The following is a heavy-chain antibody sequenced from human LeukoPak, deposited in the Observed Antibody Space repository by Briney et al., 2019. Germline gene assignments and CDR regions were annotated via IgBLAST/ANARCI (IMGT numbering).Heavy chain of an antibody. CDR1: GGSISSYY. CDR2: IYSSGTI. Sequence: SETLSLTCSVSGGSISSYYWSWIRQPAGKGLEWIGRIYSSGTITYNPSLQSRVTMSVDTSKNEFSLKMSSVTAADTAVYYCTRDSGTTGEVKFNPWGQGTLVAVSS. V-gene: IGHV4-4*07. D-gene: IGHD3-10*01. CDR3: TRDSGTTGEVKFNP. J-gene: IGHJ5*02.